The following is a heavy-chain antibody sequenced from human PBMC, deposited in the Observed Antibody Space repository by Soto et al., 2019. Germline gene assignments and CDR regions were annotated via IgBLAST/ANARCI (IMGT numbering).Heavy chain of an antibody. CDR2: IYYSGRT. V-gene: IGHV4-59*01. Sequence: QVQLQESGPGLVKPSETLSLTCSISGGSISDYQWNWIRQPPGKGLEWIGYIYYSGRTNYNPSLKSRLTISLDTSTRQFSLRLRSVTAADTAVYYCARMRGLGEILPCLDYWGQGALVTVSS. J-gene: IGHJ4*02. CDR1: GGSISDYQ. CDR3: ARMRGLGEILPCLDY. D-gene: IGHD3-16*01.